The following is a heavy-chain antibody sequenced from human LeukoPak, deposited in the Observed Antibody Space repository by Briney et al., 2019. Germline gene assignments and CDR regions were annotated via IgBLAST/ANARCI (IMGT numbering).Heavy chain of an antibody. Sequence: GRSLRLSCAASGFTFSSYWVHWVRQAPGKGLVWVSHINADGSRTTYADSVKGRFTISRDNAKNTLYLQMNSLRAEDTAIYYCARDRVVAARPDYYYYYMDVWGKGTTVTVSS. CDR3: ARDRVVAARPDYYYYYMDV. CDR2: INADGSRT. CDR1: GFTFSSYW. D-gene: IGHD6-6*01. V-gene: IGHV3-74*01. J-gene: IGHJ6*03.